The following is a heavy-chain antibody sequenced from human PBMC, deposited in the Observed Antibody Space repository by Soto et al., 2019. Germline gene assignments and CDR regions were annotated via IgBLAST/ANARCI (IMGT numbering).Heavy chain of an antibody. J-gene: IGHJ4*02. CDR1: GGSFRGYY. Sequence: QMQLQQWGAGLLKPSETLSLTCAVYGGSFRGYYYYRIRQPPGKGLEWIGEINRSGSTNYNPSLKSRVTISVDPSKNQFSLTLSSVTAADTAIYYCARGGLTTVPPLTWGQGTLVTVSS. CDR3: ARGGLTTVPPLT. D-gene: IGHD4-17*01. CDR2: INRSGST. V-gene: IGHV4-34*01.